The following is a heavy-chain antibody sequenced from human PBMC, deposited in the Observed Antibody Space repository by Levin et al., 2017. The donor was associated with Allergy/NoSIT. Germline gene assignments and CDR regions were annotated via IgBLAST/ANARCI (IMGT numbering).Heavy chain of an antibody. CDR2: ISYDGGDK. V-gene: IGHV3-30-3*01. CDR1: GFTFISYA. Sequence: GGSLRLSCAASGFTFISYAMHWVRQAPGKGLEWVAVISYDGGDKYYADSVKGRFTISRDNSKNTLYLQMNSLRPEDTAVYYCARGDDCSSTSCYLGRQDYYYDYMDVWGKGTTVTVSS. D-gene: IGHD2-2*01. J-gene: IGHJ6*03. CDR3: ARGDDCSSTSCYLGRQDYYYDYMDV.